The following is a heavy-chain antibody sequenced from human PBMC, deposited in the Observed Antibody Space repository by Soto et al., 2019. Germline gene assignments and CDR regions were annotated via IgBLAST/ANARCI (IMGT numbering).Heavy chain of an antibody. CDR1: GFTLSKYG. CDR3: ARDDDNDANALDY. CDR2: IWNDGIRK. J-gene: IGHJ4*02. V-gene: IGHV3-33*01. Sequence: EGCLRVSCAASGFTLSKYGMHWLRHAPGKGLEWVALIWNDGIRKVYVDSVKGRFTISRDNSKNTLDLQMNNLRDEDTAVYYCARDDDNDANALDYWGPGTLVTVSS.